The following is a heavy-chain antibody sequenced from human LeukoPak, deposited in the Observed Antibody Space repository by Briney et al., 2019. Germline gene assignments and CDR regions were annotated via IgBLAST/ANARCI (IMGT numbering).Heavy chain of an antibody. CDR2: INPNSGDT. CDR3: ASRGYYYDTSGRPADAFDI. J-gene: IGHJ3*02. V-gene: IGHV1-2*02. D-gene: IGHD3-22*01. CDR1: GYTFSGYY. Sequence: ASMKVSCKASGYTFSGYYIHWVRQAPGQGLEWMGWINPNSGDTNYAQHFQGRVTMTRDTSISTAYMELSRLRSDDTAVYYCASRGYYYDTSGRPADAFDIWGQGTMVTVSS.